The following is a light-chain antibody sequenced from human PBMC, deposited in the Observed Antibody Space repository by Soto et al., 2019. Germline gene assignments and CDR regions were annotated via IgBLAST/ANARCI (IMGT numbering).Light chain of an antibody. Sequence: DIQMTQSPSSLSASVGDRVTITCQASQDISNFLNWYQQKPGKAPKLLIYDASNLEAGVQSRFSGSGSGTDFTFTISSLQPEDNATYYCQQFDILPTFGQGTKLEIK. J-gene: IGKJ2*01. CDR1: QDISNF. CDR2: DAS. V-gene: IGKV1-33*01. CDR3: QQFDILPT.